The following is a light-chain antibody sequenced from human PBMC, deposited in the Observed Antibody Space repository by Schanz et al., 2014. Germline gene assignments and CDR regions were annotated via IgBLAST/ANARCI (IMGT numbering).Light chain of an antibody. Sequence: QSVLTQPPSASGTPGQRVTISCSGSSSNIGSNYVYWYQQLPETAPKLLINSNNQRPSGVPDRFSGSKSGTSASLAISGLQSEDEADYYCASWDDSLSDLYVFGSGTKLTVL. CDR2: SNN. J-gene: IGLJ1*01. CDR1: SSNIGSNY. CDR3: ASWDDSLSDLYV. V-gene: IGLV1-47*02.